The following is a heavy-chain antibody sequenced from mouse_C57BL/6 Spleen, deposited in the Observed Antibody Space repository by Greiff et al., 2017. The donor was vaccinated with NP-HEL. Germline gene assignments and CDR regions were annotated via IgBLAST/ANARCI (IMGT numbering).Heavy chain of an antibody. D-gene: IGHD2-5*01. V-gene: IGHV1-50*01. CDR1: GYTFTSYW. J-gene: IGHJ4*01. CDR2: IDPSDSYT. Sequence: QVQLQQPGAELVKPGASVKLSCKASGYTFTSYWMQWVKQRPGQGLEWIGEIDPSDSYTNYNQKFKGKATLTVDTSSSTAYMQLSSRTSEDSAVYYCARGKSNYGVFMDYWCRGTSVTVSS. CDR3: ARGKSNYGVFMDY.